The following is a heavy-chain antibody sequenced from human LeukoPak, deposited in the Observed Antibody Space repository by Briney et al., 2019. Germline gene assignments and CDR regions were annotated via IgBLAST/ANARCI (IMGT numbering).Heavy chain of an antibody. Sequence: ASGKVSCKASGYTFTSYGISRVRQAPGQGLEWMGWISAYNGNTNYAQKLQGRVTMTTDTSTSTAYMELRSLRSDDTAVYYCASETDGGDYYYGMDVWGQGTTVTVSS. CDR2: ISAYNGNT. CDR1: GYTFTSYG. CDR3: ASETDGGDYYYGMDV. J-gene: IGHJ6*02. V-gene: IGHV1-18*01. D-gene: IGHD3-16*01.